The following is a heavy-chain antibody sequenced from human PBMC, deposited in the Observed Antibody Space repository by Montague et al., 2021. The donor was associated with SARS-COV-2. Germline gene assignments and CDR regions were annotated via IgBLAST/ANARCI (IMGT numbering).Heavy chain of an antibody. CDR2: INHRGTS. V-gene: IGHV4-34*01. D-gene: IGHD3-22*01. CDR1: GGSFSDNY. J-gene: IGHJ4*02. CDR3: ARGRQHFNMIVVVMTGGEYYFDY. Sequence: SETLSLTCAVYGGSFSDNYWSWIRKPPGKGLEWIGEINHRGTSNYNPSLKSRASISVDTSKNQFSLYLGPVTAADTAVYYCARGRQHFNMIVVVMTGGEYYFDYWGQGTLVTVSS.